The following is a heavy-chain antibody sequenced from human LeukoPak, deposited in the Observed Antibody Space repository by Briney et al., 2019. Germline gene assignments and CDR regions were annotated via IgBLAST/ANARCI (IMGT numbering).Heavy chain of an antibody. CDR1: GFTFGSYS. Sequence: PGGSLRLSCAASGFTFGSYSMNWVRQAPGKGLEWVSSIGSSSSYIYYADSVKGRFTTSRDNAKNSLYLQMNSLRAEDTAVYYCARGSYSGDYWGQGTLVTVSS. J-gene: IGHJ4*02. CDR3: ARGSYSGDY. D-gene: IGHD2-21*01. V-gene: IGHV3-21*01. CDR2: IGSSSSYI.